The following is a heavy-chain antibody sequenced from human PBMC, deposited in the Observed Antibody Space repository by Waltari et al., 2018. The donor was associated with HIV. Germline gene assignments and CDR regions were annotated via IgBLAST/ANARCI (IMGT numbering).Heavy chain of an antibody. CDR2: IDQEGSRI. V-gene: IGHV3-74*01. D-gene: IGHD2-21*02. CDR1: GFSFRTYW. J-gene: IGHJ4*02. Sequence: EVQLVESGGGLVRPGLSLRLSCAASGFSFRTYWMHWARPVPGKGPGWGSRIDQEGSRISYADSVKGRFTISRDNARNIMYLQMNSLRVEDTAVYYCARMTSPYFIDYWGLGTLVTVSS. CDR3: ARMTSPYFIDY.